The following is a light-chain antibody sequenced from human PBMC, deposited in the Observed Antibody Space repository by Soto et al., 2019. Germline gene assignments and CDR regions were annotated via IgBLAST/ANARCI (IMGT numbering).Light chain of an antibody. CDR2: EVN. CDR3: SSYAGSNNFKV. J-gene: IGLJ2*01. V-gene: IGLV2-8*01. CDR1: SSDVGNYNY. Sequence: QSALTQPPSASGSPGQSVTISCTGTSSDVGNYNYVSWYQQHPGKAPKLMIYEVNKRPSGVPDRFSGSKSGNTASLTVSGLQAEDEADYYCSSYAGSNNFKVFGGGTKLTDL.